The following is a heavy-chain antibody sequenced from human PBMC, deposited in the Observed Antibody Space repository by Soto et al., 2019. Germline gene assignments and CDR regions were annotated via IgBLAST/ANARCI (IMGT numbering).Heavy chain of an antibody. V-gene: IGHV3-21*01. D-gene: IGHD7-27*01. CDR3: ARDPGPTARNFDY. CDR1: GFTFSSYS. J-gene: IGHJ4*02. CDR2: ISSSSSYI. Sequence: GGSLRLSCAASGFTFSSYSMNWVRQAPGKGLEWVSSISSSSSYIYYADSVKGRFTISRDNAKNSLYLQMNSLRAEDTAVYYCARDPGPTARNFDYWGQGTLVTVSS.